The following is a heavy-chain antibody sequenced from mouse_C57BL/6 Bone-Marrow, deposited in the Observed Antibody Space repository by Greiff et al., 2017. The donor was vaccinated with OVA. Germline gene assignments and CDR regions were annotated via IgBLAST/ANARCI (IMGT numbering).Heavy chain of an antibody. CDR3: ARELRRQRNAMDY. CDR1: GYTFTDYY. CDR2: IYPGSGNT. D-gene: IGHD2-4*01. Sequence: VQLQESGAELVRPGASVKLSCKASGYTFTDYYINWVKQRPGQGLEWIARIYPGSGNTYYNEKFKGKATLTAEKSSSTAYMQLSSLTSEDSAVYFCARELRRQRNAMDYWGQGTSVTVSS. V-gene: IGHV1-76*01. J-gene: IGHJ4*01.